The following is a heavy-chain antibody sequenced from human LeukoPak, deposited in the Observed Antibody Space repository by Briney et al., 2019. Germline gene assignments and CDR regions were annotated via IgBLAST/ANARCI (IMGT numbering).Heavy chain of an antibody. V-gene: IGHV3-53*01. CDR1: GFTVISNY. D-gene: IGHD5-12*01. CDR2: IYSGGST. J-gene: IGHJ4*02. Sequence: GGSLRLSCAASGFTVISNYMSWVRQAPGKGLEWVSVIYSGGSTYYADSVKGRFTISRDNSKNTLYLQMNSLRAEDTAVYYCARVKVATGYYFDYWGQGSLVTVSS. CDR3: ARVKVATGYYFDY.